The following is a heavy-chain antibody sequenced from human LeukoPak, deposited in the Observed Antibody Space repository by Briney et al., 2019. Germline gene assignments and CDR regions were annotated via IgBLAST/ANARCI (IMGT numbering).Heavy chain of an antibody. J-gene: IGHJ3*02. D-gene: IGHD3-10*01. V-gene: IGHV1-2*06. Sequence: WASVKVSCKASGYTFTGYYMHWVRQAPGQGLEWMGRINPNTGGLNFAQKFQGRVAMTSDTSISTAYMELSRLTSDDTAVYYCAVIGDNDVFDIWGQGTMATVS. CDR1: GYTFTGYY. CDR2: INPNTGGL. CDR3: AVIGDNDVFDI.